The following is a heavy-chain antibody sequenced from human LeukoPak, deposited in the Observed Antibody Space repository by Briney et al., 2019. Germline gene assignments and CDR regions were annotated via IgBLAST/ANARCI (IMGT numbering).Heavy chain of an antibody. CDR3: ARRYDFWSGYSPPLDY. CDR1: GGSISTYY. D-gene: IGHD3-3*01. Sequence: SETLSLTCTVSGGSISTYYWSWIRQPPGKGLEWIGYIYYSGSTNYNPSLKSRVTISVDTSKNQFSLKLSSVTAADTAVYYCARRYDFWSGYSPPLDYWGQGTLVTVSS. CDR2: IYYSGST. V-gene: IGHV4-59*12. J-gene: IGHJ4*02.